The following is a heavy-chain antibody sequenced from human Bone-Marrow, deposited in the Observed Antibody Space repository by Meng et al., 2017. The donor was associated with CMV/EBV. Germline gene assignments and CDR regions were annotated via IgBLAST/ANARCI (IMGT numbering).Heavy chain of an antibody. CDR1: GGSISRGDYY. CDR2: IYYKGGT. J-gene: IGHJ6*02. V-gene: IGHV4-30-4*08. Sequence: LRLSCTVSGGSISRGDYYWSWIRQSPGKGLEWIGYIYYKGGTFYNPSLKSRLSISMDTSKNQFSLKVRSVTAADTAVYFCARDGTNYFYYGMDVWGQGTTVTFSS. D-gene: IGHD5-24*01. CDR3: ARDGTNYFYYGMDV.